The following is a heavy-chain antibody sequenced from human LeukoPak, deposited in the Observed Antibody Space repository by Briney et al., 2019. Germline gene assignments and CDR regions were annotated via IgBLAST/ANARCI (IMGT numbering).Heavy chain of an antibody. CDR1: GYSISSGYY. J-gene: IGHJ6*03. CDR2: IYHSGST. V-gene: IGHV4-38-2*02. CDR3: ASPTAHYYYMDV. Sequence: SETLSLTCTVSGYSISSGYYWGWIRQPPGKGLEWIGSIYHSGSTYYNPSLKSRVTISVDTSKNQFSPKLSSVTAADTAVYYCASPTAHYYYMDVWGKGTTVTVSS. D-gene: IGHD4-11*01.